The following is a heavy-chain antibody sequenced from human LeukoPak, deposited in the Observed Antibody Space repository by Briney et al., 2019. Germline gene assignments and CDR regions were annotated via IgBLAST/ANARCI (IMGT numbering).Heavy chain of an antibody. V-gene: IGHV3-23*01. Sequence: GGSLRLSCAASGFTFSNYAVTWVRQAPGKGLEWVSAISGSGGSTYYADSVKGRFTISRDNSKNTLYLQMNSLRAEDTAVYYCAKLVAAATYYYYGMDVWGQGTTVTVSS. CDR3: AKLVAAATYYYYGMDV. CDR1: GFTFSNYA. D-gene: IGHD6-13*01. CDR2: ISGSGGST. J-gene: IGHJ6*02.